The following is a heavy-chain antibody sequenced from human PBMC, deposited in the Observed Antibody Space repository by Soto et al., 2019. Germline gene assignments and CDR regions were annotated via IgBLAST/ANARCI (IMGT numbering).Heavy chain of an antibody. J-gene: IGHJ3*02. Sequence: QVQLQESGPGLVKPSQTLSLTCTVSGDSVSSDGYYWSWIRQHPGKGLEWIGDIYYSGSTSYHPSLKSRVTISVDTSENHLSLRLNSLTAADTAVYYCARRHDILTGPDAFDIWGQGTMVTVSS. CDR1: GDSVSSDGYY. V-gene: IGHV4-31*02. D-gene: IGHD3-9*01. CDR3: ARRHDILTGPDAFDI. CDR2: IYYSGST.